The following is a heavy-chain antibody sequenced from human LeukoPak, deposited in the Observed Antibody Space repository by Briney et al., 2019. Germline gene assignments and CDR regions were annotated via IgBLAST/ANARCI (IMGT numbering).Heavy chain of an antibody. D-gene: IGHD3-22*01. CDR1: GFTFSSYA. J-gene: IGHJ4*02. CDR2: IRGSGGST. V-gene: IGHV3-23*01. CDR3: AKAGGVGYYYDTGGYQVDY. Sequence: GSLRLSCAASGFTFSSYAISWVRQAPGKGLEWVSAIRGSGGSTYYADSVKGRFTISRDNSKNTLYLQMNSLRVEDTALYYCAKAGGVGYYYDTGGYQVDYWGQGTQVTVSS.